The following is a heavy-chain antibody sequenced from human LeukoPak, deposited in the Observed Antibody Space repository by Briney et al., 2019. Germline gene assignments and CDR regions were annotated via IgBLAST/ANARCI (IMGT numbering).Heavy chain of an antibody. V-gene: IGHV3-23*01. Sequence: GGSLRLSCAVSGITLSNYAMSWVRQAPGKGLEWVAGISDSGGSTKYADSVKGRFTISRDNSKNTLYLQMNSLRAEDTAVYFCAKRGVVIRVILVGFHKEAYYFDSWGQGALVTVSS. CDR1: GITLSNYA. CDR2: ISDSGGST. J-gene: IGHJ4*02. CDR3: AKRGVVIRVILVGFHKEAYYFDS. D-gene: IGHD3-22*01.